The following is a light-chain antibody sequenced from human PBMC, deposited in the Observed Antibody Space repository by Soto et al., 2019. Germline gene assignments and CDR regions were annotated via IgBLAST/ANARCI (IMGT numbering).Light chain of an antibody. Sequence: AIRMTQSPSSFSASTGDRVTITCRASQGISSYLAWYQQKPGKAPKLLDYAASTLQYGVPSRFSGSGSGTDFPLTISCLQSEDFATYFCQQYYTYPQTFCQGTKLEIK. CDR3: QQYYTYPQT. CDR1: QGISSY. V-gene: IGKV1-8*01. CDR2: AAS. J-gene: IGKJ2*01.